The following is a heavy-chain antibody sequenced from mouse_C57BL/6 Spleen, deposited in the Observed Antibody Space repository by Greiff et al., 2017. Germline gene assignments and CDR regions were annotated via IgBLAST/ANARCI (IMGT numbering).Heavy chain of an antibody. D-gene: IGHD1-1*02. Sequence: VQLQQSGAELVKPGASVKISCKASGYAFSSYWMNWVKQRPGKGLEWIGQIYPGDGDTNYNGKFKGKATLTADKSSSTAYMELSSLTSEDSAVYFCERGRSNYGPGDAMDYWGQGTSVTVSS. CDR2: IYPGDGDT. CDR3: ERGRSNYGPGDAMDY. CDR1: GYAFSSYW. V-gene: IGHV1-80*01. J-gene: IGHJ4*01.